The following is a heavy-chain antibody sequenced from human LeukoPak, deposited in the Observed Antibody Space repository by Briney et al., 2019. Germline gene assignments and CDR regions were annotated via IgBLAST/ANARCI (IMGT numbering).Heavy chain of an antibody. J-gene: IGHJ4*02. Sequence: PGGSLRLSCAASGFTLSDYYMTWVRQAPGKGLEWVSYVGNGGSDIMLYRDSVKCRFTVFRDYAKNSLYLQMNSLRAEDTAVYYCARDKSNKGHDCWGQGTLVTVSS. CDR1: GFTLSDYY. V-gene: IGHV3-11*01. CDR2: VGNGGSDIM. CDR3: ARDKSNKGHDC.